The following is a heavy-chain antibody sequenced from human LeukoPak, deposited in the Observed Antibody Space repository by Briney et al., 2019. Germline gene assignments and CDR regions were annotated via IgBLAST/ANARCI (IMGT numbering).Heavy chain of an antibody. J-gene: IGHJ4*02. CDR2: INPSGGST. V-gene: IGHV1-46*01. CDR1: GYTFTSYY. CDR3: ATWYYYDSSDYYLADY. D-gene: IGHD3-22*01. Sequence: ASVKVSCKASGYTFTSYYMHWVRQAPGQGLEWMGIINPSGGSTSYAQKFQGRVTMTKDTSTDTAYMELSSLRSEDTAVYYCATWYYYDSSDYYLADYWGQGTLVTVSS.